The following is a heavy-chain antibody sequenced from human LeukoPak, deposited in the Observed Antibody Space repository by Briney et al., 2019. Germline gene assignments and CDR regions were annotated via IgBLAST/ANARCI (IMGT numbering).Heavy chain of an antibody. Sequence: GGSLRLSCAASGFTFDDYGISWVRQAPGEGLEWGSGINGNGGSTGYADSVKGRFTISRDNAKKSLYLQMNSLRAEDTALYYCAREEGDYYDSSGYYYPFDYWGQGTLVTVSS. D-gene: IGHD3-22*01. CDR1: GFTFDDYG. V-gene: IGHV3-20*04. J-gene: IGHJ4*02. CDR2: INGNGGST. CDR3: AREEGDYYDSSGYYYPFDY.